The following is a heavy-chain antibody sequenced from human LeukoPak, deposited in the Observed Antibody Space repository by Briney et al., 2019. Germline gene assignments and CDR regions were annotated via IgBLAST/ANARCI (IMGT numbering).Heavy chain of an antibody. CDR3: ARGLYGDYEWYFDY. D-gene: IGHD4-17*01. CDR1: GGSISSYY. J-gene: IGHJ4*02. CDR2: IYYSGST. Sequence: SETLSLTCTVSGGSISSYYWSWIRQPPGKGLEWIGYIYYSGSTNYNPSLKSRVTISVDTSKNQFSLKLSSVTAADTAVYYCARGLYGDYEWYFDYWGQGTLVTVSS. V-gene: IGHV4-59*01.